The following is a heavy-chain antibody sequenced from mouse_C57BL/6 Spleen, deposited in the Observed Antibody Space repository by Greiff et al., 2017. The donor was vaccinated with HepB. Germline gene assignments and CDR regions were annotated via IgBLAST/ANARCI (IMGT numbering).Heavy chain of an antibody. Sequence: VKLQESGAELVKPGASVKMSCKASGYTFTTYPIEWMKQNHGKSLEWIGNFNPYNDDTKYNEKFKGKATLTVEKSSSTAYLELSRLTSDDSAVYYCAIGTDYAMDYWGQGTSVTVSS. CDR2: FNPYNDDT. V-gene: IGHV1-47*01. J-gene: IGHJ4*01. CDR1: GYTFTTYP. CDR3: AIGTDYAMDY. D-gene: IGHD2-14*01.